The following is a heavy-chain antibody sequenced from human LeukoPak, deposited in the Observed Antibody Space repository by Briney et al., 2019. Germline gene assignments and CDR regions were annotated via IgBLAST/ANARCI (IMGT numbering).Heavy chain of an antibody. CDR3: ARGGVPAAPYFDY. V-gene: IGHV4-30-4*01. D-gene: IGHD2-2*01. J-gene: IGHJ4*02. CDR2: IYYSGST. CDR1: GGSISSGDYY. Sequence: SETLSLTCTVSGGSISSGDYYWSWIRQPPGKGLEWIGYIYYSGSTYYNPSLKSRVTISVDTSKNQFSLKLNSVTAADTAVYYCARGGVPAAPYFDYWGQGTLVSVSS.